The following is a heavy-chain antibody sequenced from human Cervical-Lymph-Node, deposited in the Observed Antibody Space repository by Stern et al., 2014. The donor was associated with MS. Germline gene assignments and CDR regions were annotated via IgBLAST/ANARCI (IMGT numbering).Heavy chain of an antibody. CDR1: GYTFTSYW. V-gene: IGHV5-51*01. CDR3: ARQRYFDY. CDR2: IFPGGSDI. J-gene: IGHJ4*02. Sequence: VQLGQSGPEVKRPGESLKISCQASGYTFTSYWIGWVRQMPGKGLEWIAIIFPGGSDIRYSPSFQGQVTISADKSSSTAYLQWNTLKASDTAIYYCARQRYFDYWGQGTLVTVSS.